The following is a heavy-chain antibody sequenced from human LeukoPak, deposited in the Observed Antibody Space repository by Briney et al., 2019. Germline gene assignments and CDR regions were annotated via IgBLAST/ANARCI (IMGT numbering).Heavy chain of an antibody. V-gene: IGHV3-33*05. CDR1: GFTFRSYG. CDR3: VREHYNYYMDV. Sequence: GGSLRLSCAASGFTFRSYGMHWVRQAPRKGLEWVALISYDGNYKYYADSVKGRFTISRDNSKNTLDLQMNSLRAEDTALYYCVREHYNYYMDVWGKGTTVTVSS. J-gene: IGHJ6*03. CDR2: ISYDGNYK.